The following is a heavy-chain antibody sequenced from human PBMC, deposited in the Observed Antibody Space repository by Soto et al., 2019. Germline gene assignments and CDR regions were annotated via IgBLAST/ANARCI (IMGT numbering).Heavy chain of an antibody. CDR3: ARGQTATTYYFDY. V-gene: IGHV4-34*01. D-gene: IGHD5-12*01. CDR2: INHSGST. J-gene: IGHJ4*02. CDR1: GGSFSGYY. Sequence: SETLSLTCAVYGGSFSGYYWSWIRQPPGKGLEWIGEINHSGSTNYNPSLKSRVTISVDTSKNQFSLKLSSVTAADTAVYYCARGQTATTYYFDYWGQGTLVTVSS.